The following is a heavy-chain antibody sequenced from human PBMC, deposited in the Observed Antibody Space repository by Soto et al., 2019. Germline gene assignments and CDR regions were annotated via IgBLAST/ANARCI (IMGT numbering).Heavy chain of an antibody. V-gene: IGHV3-23*01. Sequence: GGSLRLSCAASGFAFSSYAMSWVRQVPGKGLEWVSGISGSGDSTFYTDSVKGRFTISRDNSKNTLYLQMNSLRAADTAVYYCAKDPSYGSGNYRGGYWGQGTQVTVSS. J-gene: IGHJ4*02. CDR2: ISGSGDST. CDR3: AKDPSYGSGNYRGGY. CDR1: GFAFSSYA. D-gene: IGHD3-10*01.